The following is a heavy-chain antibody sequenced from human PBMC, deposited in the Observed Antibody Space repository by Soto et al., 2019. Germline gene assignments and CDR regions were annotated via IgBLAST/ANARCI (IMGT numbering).Heavy chain of an antibody. V-gene: IGHV1-69*01. J-gene: IGHJ4*02. CDR2: IIPLFGTA. D-gene: IGHD3-10*01. CDR1: GVTFSSET. Sequence: QVQLVQSGADVNKPGSSVKVSCQATGVTFSSETLGWVRQAPGQGLEWVGAIIPLFGTASYAQKFQGRVTITADESTSTVYMELSSLRSDDTAVYFCATELGENPASPFDAWGQGTLVTVSS. CDR3: ATELGENPASPFDA.